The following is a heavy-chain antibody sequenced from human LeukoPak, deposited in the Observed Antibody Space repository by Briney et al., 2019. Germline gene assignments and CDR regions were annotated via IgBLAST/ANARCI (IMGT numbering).Heavy chain of an antibody. CDR2: IYYSGST. J-gene: IGHJ5*02. Sequence: SETLSLTCTVSGGSISGSSYYWGWIRQSPGKGLEWIGSIYYSGSTYYNPSLKSRVTISVDTSKNQFSLKMTSETAADTAVYYCARHLGTRGDWFDPWGQGTLVTVSS. D-gene: IGHD7-27*01. CDR1: GGSISGSSYY. CDR3: ARHLGTRGDWFDP. V-gene: IGHV4-39*01.